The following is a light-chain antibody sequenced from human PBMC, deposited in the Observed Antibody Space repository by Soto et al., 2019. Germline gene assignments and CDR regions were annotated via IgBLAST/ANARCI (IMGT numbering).Light chain of an antibody. CDR2: KAS. CDR3: QHYAANSPWT. CDR1: QSIDSW. J-gene: IGKJ1*01. V-gene: IGKV1-5*03. Sequence: DIQMTQSPSTLSASVGDRVTITCRASQSIDSWLAWFQQKPGTAPKVLISKASTLESGVPSRFSGSASGTEFTLTISSLQTEDFATYYCQHYAANSPWTFGQGTQVEIK.